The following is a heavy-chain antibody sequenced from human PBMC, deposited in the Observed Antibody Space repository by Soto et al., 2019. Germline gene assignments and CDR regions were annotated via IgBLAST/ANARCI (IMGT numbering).Heavy chain of an antibody. CDR3: ARDRYDSSGYFDF. Sequence: PSEALSLTCTDSGDSISSYYWSWVRQPPGKGLEWIAYIYFSGGTHYNPSLKSRVTISLDTSKNQFSLKLTSVTAADTAVYYCARDRYDSSGYFDFWGPGTLVTVSS. V-gene: IGHV4-59*01. J-gene: IGHJ4*02. CDR1: GDSISSYY. CDR2: IYFSGGT. D-gene: IGHD3-22*01.